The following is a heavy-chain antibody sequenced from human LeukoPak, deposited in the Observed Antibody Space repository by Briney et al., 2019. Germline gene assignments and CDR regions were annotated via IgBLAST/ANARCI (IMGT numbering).Heavy chain of an antibody. CDR3: ARGMGMAAAGTRGSFDY. CDR2: IYYSGSA. D-gene: IGHD6-13*01. Sequence: SETLSLTCAVSGASISSYYWSWIRQPPGKGLEWIGYIYYSGSANYNPSLKSRVTISLDTSKNQFSLKLSSVTAADTAVYYCARGMGMAAAGTRGSFDYWGQGTLVTVSS. J-gene: IGHJ4*02. CDR1: GASISSYY. V-gene: IGHV4-59*01.